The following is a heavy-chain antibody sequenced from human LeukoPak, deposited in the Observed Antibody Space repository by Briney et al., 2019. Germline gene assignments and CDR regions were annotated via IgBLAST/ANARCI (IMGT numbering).Heavy chain of an antibody. Sequence: PSETLSLTCTVSGGSISYYYRTWIRQPAGKGLEWIGRIHSSGSTNYNPSLKSRVTMSVDTSKNQFSLRLSSVTAADTAVYYCARDPHGSSGWYDYWGQGILVTVSS. CDR2: IHSSGST. CDR1: GGSISYYY. CDR3: ARDPHGSSGWYDY. V-gene: IGHV4-4*07. J-gene: IGHJ4*02. D-gene: IGHD6-19*01.